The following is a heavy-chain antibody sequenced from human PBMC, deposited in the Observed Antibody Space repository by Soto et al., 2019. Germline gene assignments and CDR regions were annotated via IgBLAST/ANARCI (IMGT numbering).Heavy chain of an antibody. CDR3: AKDPKRYSSSPRYFDY. D-gene: IGHD6-6*01. V-gene: IGHV3-30*18. CDR1: GFTFSSYG. J-gene: IGHJ4*02. Sequence: GGSLRLSCAASGFTFSSYGMHWVRQAPGKGLEWVAVISYDGSNKYYADSVKGRFTISRDNSKNTLYLQMNSLRAEDTAVYYCAKDPKRYSSSPRYFDYWGQGTLVTVSS. CDR2: ISYDGSNK.